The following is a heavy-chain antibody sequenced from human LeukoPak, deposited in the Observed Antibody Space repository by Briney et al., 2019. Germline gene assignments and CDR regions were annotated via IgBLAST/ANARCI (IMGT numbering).Heavy chain of an antibody. CDR1: GFTFSSYA. CDR2: IIDSGDIT. CDR3: AKLGGQEVYNYYVGV. Sequence: GGSLRLSCEASGFTFSSYAVSWVRQAPGKGLEWVSGIIDSGDITYYANSVKGRFTISIDNSKNTLYLHMNSLSAEDTAVYYCAKLGGQEVYNYYVGVWGKGTTVAVSS. D-gene: IGHD3-16*01. J-gene: IGHJ6*03. V-gene: IGHV3-23*01.